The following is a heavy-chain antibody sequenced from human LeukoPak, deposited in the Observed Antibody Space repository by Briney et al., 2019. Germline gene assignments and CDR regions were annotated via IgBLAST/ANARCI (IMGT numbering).Heavy chain of an antibody. CDR3: ARRGRRYSGDY. Sequence: PSETLSLTCAVYGGSFSGYYWSWIRQPPGKGLEWIGEINHSGSTNYNPSLKSRVTISVDTSKNQSSLKLSSVTAADTAVYYCARRGRRYSGDYWGQGTLVTVSS. D-gene: IGHD6-13*01. CDR2: INHSGST. J-gene: IGHJ4*02. V-gene: IGHV4-34*01. CDR1: GGSFSGYY.